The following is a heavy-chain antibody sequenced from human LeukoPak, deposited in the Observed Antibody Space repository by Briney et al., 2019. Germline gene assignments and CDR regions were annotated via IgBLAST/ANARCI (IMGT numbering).Heavy chain of an antibody. CDR2: IRYDGSNK. D-gene: IGHD1-14*01. V-gene: IGHV3-30*02. Sequence: PGGSLRLSCAASGFTFSSYGMHWVRQAPGKGLEWVAFIRYDGSNKYYADSVKGRFTISRDNSKNTLYLQMNSLRAEDTAVYYCANLPGIWVRNLNPPPLLDPWGQGTLVTVSS. J-gene: IGHJ5*02. CDR3: ANLPGIWVRNLNPPPLLDP. CDR1: GFTFSSYG.